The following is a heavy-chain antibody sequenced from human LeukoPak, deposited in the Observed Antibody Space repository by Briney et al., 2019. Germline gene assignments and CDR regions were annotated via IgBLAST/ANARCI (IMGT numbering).Heavy chain of an antibody. CDR3: ARTTEAHSWRTRYYDYYMDV. Sequence: SETLYLTCTVSGGSISTYYWSWIRQPPGKGLEWIGYIYHSGSTSYNPSLKSRVTISVDTSKNQFSLKLSSVTAADTAVYYCARTTEAHSWRTRYYDYYMDVWGKGTTVTVSS. V-gene: IGHV4-59*01. D-gene: IGHD6-13*01. J-gene: IGHJ6*03. CDR2: IYHSGST. CDR1: GGSISTYY.